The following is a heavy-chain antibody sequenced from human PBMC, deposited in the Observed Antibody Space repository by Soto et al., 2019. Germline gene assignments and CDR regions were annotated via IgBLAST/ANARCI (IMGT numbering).Heavy chain of an antibody. V-gene: IGHV6-1*01. CDR3: ARGEQYSGRIFDH. J-gene: IGHJ4*01. D-gene: IGHD1-26*01. CDR1: GDSVSSNSAG. CDR2: TYYRSKWYY. Sequence: SQTLSLTCALTGDSVSSNSAGSSSARHPPPRGLEWLGRTYYRSKWYYEYAVSVRGRITINPDTSKNQYSLQQNSVTPEDTAVYFCARGEQYSGRIFDHWGQGTLVTVSS.